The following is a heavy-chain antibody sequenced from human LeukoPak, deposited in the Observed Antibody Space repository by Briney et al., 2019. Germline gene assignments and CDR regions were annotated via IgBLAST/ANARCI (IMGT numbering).Heavy chain of an antibody. CDR3: ARLPSDYDSQVDY. CDR1: GGSFSGYY. V-gene: IGHV4-34*01. J-gene: IGHJ4*02. CDR2: INHSGST. Sequence: SETLSLTCAVYGGSFSGYYWSWIRQPPGKGLEWIGEINHSGSTNYNPSLKSRVTISVDTSKNQFSLKLSSVTAADTAVYYCARLPSDYDSQVDYWGQGTLVTVSS. D-gene: IGHD3-22*01.